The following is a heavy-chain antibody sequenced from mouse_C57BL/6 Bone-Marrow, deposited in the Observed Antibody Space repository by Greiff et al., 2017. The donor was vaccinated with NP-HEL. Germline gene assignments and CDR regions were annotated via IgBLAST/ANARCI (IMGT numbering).Heavy chain of an antibody. CDR2: IDPANGNT. Sequence: VQLKESVAELVRPGASVKLSCTASGFNIKNTYMHWVKQRPEQGLEWIGRIDPANGNTKYAPKFKGKATITADTSSNTAYLQLSSRTSEDTAIYYCASGNLQAWFAYWGQGTLVTVSA. CDR1: GFNIKNTY. J-gene: IGHJ3*01. CDR3: ASGNLQAWFAY. V-gene: IGHV14-3*01.